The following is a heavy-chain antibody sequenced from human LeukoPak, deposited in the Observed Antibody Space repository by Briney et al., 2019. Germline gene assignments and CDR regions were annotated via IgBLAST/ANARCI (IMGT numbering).Heavy chain of an antibody. J-gene: IGHJ4*02. V-gene: IGHV3-23*01. CDR3: AKVAGYLYYFDY. CDR2: ISGSGGST. Sequence: GGSLRLSCAASGFTFSDYYMSWVRQAPGKGLEWVSAISGSGGSTYYADSVKGRFTISRDNSKNTLYLQMNSLRAEDTAVYYCAKVAGYLYYFDYWGQGTLVTVSS. CDR1: GFTFSDYY. D-gene: IGHD5-12*01.